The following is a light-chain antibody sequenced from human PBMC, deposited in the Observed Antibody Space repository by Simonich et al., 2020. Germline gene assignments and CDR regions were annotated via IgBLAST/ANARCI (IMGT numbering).Light chain of an antibody. J-gene: IGLJ3*02. Sequence: SYELTQPPSVSVSPGQTARITCSGDALPKKYAYWYQQKSGQAPVLVIHEDSKRPSGIPERFSGSSSGTMATLNISGAQVEDEADYYCYSTDSSGNHRVFGGGTKLTVL. CDR1: ALPKKY. CDR3: YSTDSSGNHRV. V-gene: IGLV3-10*01. CDR2: EDS.